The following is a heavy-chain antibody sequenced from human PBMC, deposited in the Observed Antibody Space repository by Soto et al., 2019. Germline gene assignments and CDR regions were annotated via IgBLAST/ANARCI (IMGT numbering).Heavy chain of an antibody. D-gene: IGHD2-21*02. V-gene: IGHV4-59*01. Sequence: PSETLSVTCTVSGDSSNNFFWTWIRQSPAKGLEWIGYISYRGSTMYNPSLNSRVSISFDTSKRQFSLKMASVTAADTAVYYCASLVSVFRAVDCWGQGSLVTVSP. J-gene: IGHJ4*02. CDR1: GDSSNNFF. CDR3: ASLVSVFRAVDC. CDR2: ISYRGST.